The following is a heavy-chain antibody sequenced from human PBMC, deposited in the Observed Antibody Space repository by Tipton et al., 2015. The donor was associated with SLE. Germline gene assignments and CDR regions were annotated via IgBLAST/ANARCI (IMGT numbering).Heavy chain of an antibody. CDR3: ARHHGSGWLYGLDV. Sequence: GLVKPSETLSLTCTVSGGSISSSSYYWSWIRQPPGEGLEWIGYIYYREGTNYSPSLKSRVTISLDASKNQLSLKRSSVTAADTAVYYCARHHGSGWLYGLDVWGQGTTVTVSS. D-gene: IGHD6-19*01. CDR1: GGSISSSSYY. V-gene: IGHV4-61*05. J-gene: IGHJ6*02. CDR2: IYYREGT.